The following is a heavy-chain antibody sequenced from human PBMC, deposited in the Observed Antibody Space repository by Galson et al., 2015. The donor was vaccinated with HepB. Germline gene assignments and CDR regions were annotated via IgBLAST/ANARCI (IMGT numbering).Heavy chain of an antibody. CDR3: AKGGTTGGSYYYDSSGSHMDY. CDR1: GFTFSSYG. CDR2: ISYDGSNK. V-gene: IGHV3-30*18. J-gene: IGHJ4*02. D-gene: IGHD3-22*01. Sequence: SLRLSCAASGFTFSSYGMHWVRQAPGKGLEWVAVISYDGSNKYYADSVKGRFTISRDNSKNTLYLQMNSLRAEDTAVYYCAKGGTTGGSYYYDSSGSHMDYWGQGTLVTVSS.